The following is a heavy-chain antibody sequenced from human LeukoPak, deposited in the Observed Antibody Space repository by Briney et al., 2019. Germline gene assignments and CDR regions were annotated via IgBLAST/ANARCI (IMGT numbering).Heavy chain of an antibody. V-gene: IGHV3-23*01. CDR1: GFTFSSYG. Sequence: GRSLRLSCAASGFTFSSYGMHWVRQAPGKGLEWVSAISGSGGSTYYADSVKGRFTISRDNSKNTLYLQMNSLRAEDTAVYYCAKGSAAPDWYFDLWGRGTLVTVSS. CDR2: ISGSGGST. J-gene: IGHJ2*01. D-gene: IGHD6-6*01. CDR3: AKGSAAPDWYFDL.